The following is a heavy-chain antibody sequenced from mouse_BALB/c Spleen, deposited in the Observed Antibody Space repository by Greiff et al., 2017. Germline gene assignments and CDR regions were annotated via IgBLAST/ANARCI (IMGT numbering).Heavy chain of an antibody. CDR3: ARRGNDGYSDWYLDV. D-gene: IGHD2-3*01. CDR2: ISSGSSTI. V-gene: IGHV5-17*02. J-gene: IGHJ1*01. Sequence: EVQLVESGGGLVQPGGSRKLSCAASGFTFSSFGMHWVRQAPEKGLEWVAYISSGSSTIYYADTVKGRFTISRDNPKNTLFLQMTSLRSADTAMYYCARRGNDGYSDWYLDVWGAGTTVTVSS. CDR1: GFTFSSFG.